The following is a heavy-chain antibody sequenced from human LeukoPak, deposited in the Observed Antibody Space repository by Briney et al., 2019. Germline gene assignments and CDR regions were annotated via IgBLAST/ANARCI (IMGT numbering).Heavy chain of an antibody. CDR1: GASISSSSYY. CDR3: ARQAERTLGPQDDY. J-gene: IGHJ4*02. CDR2: IHYSETT. D-gene: IGHD1-1*01. Sequence: SETLALTCTVSGASISSSSYYCGWIRQPPGKGPEWIGNIHYSETTYYNPSLTSRVTISVDTPKNQFFLKLNSVTAADTAVYYCARQAERTLGPQDDYWGQGTLVTVSS. V-gene: IGHV4-39*01.